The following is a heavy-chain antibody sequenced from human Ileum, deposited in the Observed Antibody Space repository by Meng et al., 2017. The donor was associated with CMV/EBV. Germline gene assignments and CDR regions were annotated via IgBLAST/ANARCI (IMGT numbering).Heavy chain of an antibody. CDR3: ARGSSSWAFDY. CDR1: GGSISVYY. J-gene: IGHJ4*02. V-gene: IGHV4-4*07. D-gene: IGHD2-2*01. CDR2: VYSSGST. Sequence: QVQLQESGPGLGKPSGTLSLTCTFSGGSISVYYWGWIRQPATKGLEWIGGVYSSGSTDYNPSLQSRVTMSVDTSKNQFSLKLSSVTAADTAVYYCARGSSSWAFDYWGQGTLVTVSS.